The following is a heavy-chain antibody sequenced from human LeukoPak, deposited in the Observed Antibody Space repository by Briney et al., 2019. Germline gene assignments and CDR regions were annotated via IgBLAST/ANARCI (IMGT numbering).Heavy chain of an antibody. CDR2: IRSKADSYAT. CDR3: TRLWGDCGGDCYSHDY. CDR1: GFTFSGSV. V-gene: IGHV3-73*01. J-gene: IGHJ4*02. D-gene: IGHD2-21*02. Sequence: GGSLRLSCVASGFTFSGSVMHWVRQASGKGLEWVGRIRSKADSYATAYAASVKGRFTISRDDSKNTAYLQMNSLRTEDTAVYYCTRLWGDCGGDCYSHDYWGQGALATVSS.